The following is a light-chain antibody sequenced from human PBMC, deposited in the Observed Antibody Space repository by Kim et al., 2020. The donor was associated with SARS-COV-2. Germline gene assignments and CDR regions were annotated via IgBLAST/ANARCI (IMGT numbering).Light chain of an antibody. CDR2: TND. CDR3: AAWNNRLNGRVV. V-gene: IGLV1-44*01. Sequence: QSGLTQPPSVSGTPGQRVTIACSASASDIGVEGVSWYQQLPGTAPKLLIYTNDQRPSGVPERFSGSKSGTSASLAIGGLQSEDEADYYCAAWNNRLNGRVVFGAGTKVTVL. J-gene: IGLJ1*01. CDR1: ASDIGVEG.